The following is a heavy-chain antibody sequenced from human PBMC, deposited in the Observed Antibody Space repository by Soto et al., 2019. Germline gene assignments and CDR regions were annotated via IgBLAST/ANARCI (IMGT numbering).Heavy chain of an antibody. CDR2: IYHSWTT. CDR3: ARGGYRTLAWFDP. V-gene: IGHV4-59*01. Sequence: QVQVQESGPGLVKPSETLSLTCTVSGGSISNYYWSWIRQSPGKGLEWIANIYHSWTTNYNLSLKGRVSISIDSSKNQVSLRLKSVTAADTAVYYCARGGYRTLAWFDPWGQGTLVTVSS. J-gene: IGHJ5*02. CDR1: GGSISNYY. D-gene: IGHD5-18*01.